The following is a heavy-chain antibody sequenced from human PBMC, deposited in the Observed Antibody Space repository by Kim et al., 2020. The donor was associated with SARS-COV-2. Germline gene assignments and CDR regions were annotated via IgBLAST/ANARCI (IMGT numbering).Heavy chain of an antibody. CDR1: GFTFSNYD. V-gene: IGHV3-30*18. CDR2: ITSDGSSA. CDR3: ANVAGIESLHMDV. Sequence: GGSLRLSCTPSGFTFSNYDMHWVRQAPGKGLEWMAGITSDGSSASYADSVKGRFSISRDNARNTLFLQMYSLTLEDTAVYYCANVAGIESLHMDVWGQGPTLTVFS. D-gene: IGHD2-21*01. J-gene: IGHJ6*02.